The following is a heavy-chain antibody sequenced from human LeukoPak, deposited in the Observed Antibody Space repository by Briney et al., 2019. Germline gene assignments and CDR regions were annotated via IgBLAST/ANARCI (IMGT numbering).Heavy chain of an antibody. CDR2: ITSSGSTI. Sequence: GGSLRLSCAASGFTFSSYEVNWVRQAPGKGLEWVSYITSSGSTIYYADSVKGRFTISRDNAKNSLYLQMNSLRAEDTAVYYCAREDSSGWYRYWGQGTLVTVSS. CDR1: GFTFSSYE. D-gene: IGHD6-19*01. V-gene: IGHV3-48*03. J-gene: IGHJ4*02. CDR3: AREDSSGWYRY.